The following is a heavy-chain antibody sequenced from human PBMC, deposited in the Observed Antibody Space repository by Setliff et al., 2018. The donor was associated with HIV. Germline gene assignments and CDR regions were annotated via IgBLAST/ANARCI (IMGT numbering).Heavy chain of an antibody. Sequence: SETLSLTCNVSDDSFSTNYWSWVRQPPGKGLEWIGYIYASGSTNYNPSLKSRVTISIDTSKNQFSLRLRSVTAADTAVYYCARRIDDSGSFPDKNWFDTWGQGSLVTVSS. CDR2: IYASGST. CDR3: ARRIDDSGSFPDKNWFDT. J-gene: IGHJ5*02. V-gene: IGHV4-4*09. D-gene: IGHD3-10*01. CDR1: DDSFSTNY.